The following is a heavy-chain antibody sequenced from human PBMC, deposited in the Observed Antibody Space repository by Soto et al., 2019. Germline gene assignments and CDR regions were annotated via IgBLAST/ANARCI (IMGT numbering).Heavy chain of an antibody. D-gene: IGHD3-10*01. CDR1: GDTFSFSS. V-gene: IGHV1-69*04. Sequence: QVQLVQSGAEVKRPGSSVKVSCKASGDTFSFSSINSVRQAPGLGLEWMGRVNPILSMSNYAQSFQGRVTMTTDKSTSLAYMEPSGLRSKDTAMYYCATSYGSGYRAFDYWGQGALVNVSS. CDR2: VNPILSMS. CDR3: ATSYGSGYRAFDY. J-gene: IGHJ4*02.